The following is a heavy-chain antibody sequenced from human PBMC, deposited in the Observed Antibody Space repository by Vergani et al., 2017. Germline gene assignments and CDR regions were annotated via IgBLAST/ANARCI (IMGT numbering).Heavy chain of an antibody. CDR3: ARARDFWSGYDYNXFDP. J-gene: IGHJ5*02. CDR2: IYYSGST. D-gene: IGHD3-3*01. CDR1: GGSISSYY. V-gene: IGHV4-59*01. Sequence: QVQLQQWGAGLLKPSETLSLTCAVYGGSISSYYWSWIRQPPGKGLEWIGYIYYSGSTNYNPSLKSRVTISVDTSKNQFSLKLSSVTAADTAVYYCARARDFWSGYDYNXFDPWGQGTLVTVSS.